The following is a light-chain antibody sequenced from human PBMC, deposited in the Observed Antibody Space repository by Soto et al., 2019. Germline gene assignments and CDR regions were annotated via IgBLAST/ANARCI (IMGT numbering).Light chain of an antibody. CDR2: DAS. J-gene: IGKJ1*01. V-gene: IGKV1-5*01. Sequence: DIQMTQSPSTLSASVGDRVTITCRASQSISSWLAWYQQKPGKAPKLLIYDASSLESGVSSRFSGSGSGTEFTLTISSLQAADFATYYCQQYNTYPWTFGQGTKVDIK. CDR3: QQYNTYPWT. CDR1: QSISSW.